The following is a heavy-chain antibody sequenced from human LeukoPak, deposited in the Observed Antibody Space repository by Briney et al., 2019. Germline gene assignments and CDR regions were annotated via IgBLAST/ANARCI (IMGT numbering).Heavy chain of an antibody. CDR3: ARGMQTWLQCPFDS. CDR1: GYTFNTYI. CDR2: ISAYNGNA. V-gene: IGHV1-18*01. Sequence: ASVKVSCKASGYTFNTYIITWVRQAPGQGLEWMGWISAYNGNANYAQGLQGRVTLTTDTSTSTAYMELRSLRSDDTAIYYCARGMQTWLQCPFDSWGQGTLVTVSS. D-gene: IGHD5-24*01. J-gene: IGHJ4*02.